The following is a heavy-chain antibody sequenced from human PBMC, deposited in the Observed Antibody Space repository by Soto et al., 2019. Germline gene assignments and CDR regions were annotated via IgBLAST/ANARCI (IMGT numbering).Heavy chain of an antibody. J-gene: IGHJ4*02. CDR1: GFTFSSYS. CDR2: ISSSSSYI. CDR3: QSYYDSSGYPTNPVDY. V-gene: IGHV3-21*01. Sequence: GGSLRLSCAASGFTFSSYSMNWVRQAPGKGLGWVSSISSSSSYIYYADSVKGRFTISRDNAKNSLYLQMNSLRAEDTAVYYCQSYYDSSGYPTNPVDYWGQGTLVTVSS. D-gene: IGHD3-22*01.